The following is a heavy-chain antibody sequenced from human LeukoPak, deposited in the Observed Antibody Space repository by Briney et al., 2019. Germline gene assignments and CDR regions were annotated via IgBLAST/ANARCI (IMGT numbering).Heavy chain of an antibody. V-gene: IGHV1-2*02. Sequence: ASVKVSCKASGYTFTSYYMHWVRQATGQGLEWMGWMNPNSGNTGYAQKFQGRVTMTRDTSISTAYMELSRLRSDDTAVYYCARVALGGGPTVPAAMLSWFDPWGQGTLVTVSS. CDR3: ARVALGGGPTVPAAMLSWFDP. J-gene: IGHJ5*02. CDR1: GYTFTSYY. D-gene: IGHD2-2*01. CDR2: MNPNSGNT.